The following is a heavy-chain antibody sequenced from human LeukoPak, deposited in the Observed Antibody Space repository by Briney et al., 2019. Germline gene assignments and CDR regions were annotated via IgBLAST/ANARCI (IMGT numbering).Heavy chain of an antibody. CDR2: IYNSGNT. CDR3: ARESGSYLWRSWLNP. Sequence: SETLSLTCTVSGGFINSYYWTWIRQPPGKGLEWIGNIYNSGNTNYNPSLKSRVTISVDTSKNKFSLKLNSVTAADTAVYYCARESGSYLWRSWLNPWGQETLVTVSS. J-gene: IGHJ5*02. V-gene: IGHV4-59*01. CDR1: GGFINSYY. D-gene: IGHD3-16*01.